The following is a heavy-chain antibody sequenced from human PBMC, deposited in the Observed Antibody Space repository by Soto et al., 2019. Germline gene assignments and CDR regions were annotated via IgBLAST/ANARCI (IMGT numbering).Heavy chain of an antibody. CDR1: GFTFGDYA. V-gene: IGHV3-49*03. Sequence: PGGSLRLSCTASGFTFGDYAMSWFRQAPGKGLEWVGFIRSKAYGGTTEYAASVKGRFTISRDDSKSIAYLQMNSLKTEDTAVYYCTTASGYDYISRESGMDVWGQGTTVTVSS. D-gene: IGHD5-12*01. J-gene: IGHJ6*02. CDR3: TTASGYDYISRESGMDV. CDR2: IRSKAYGGTT.